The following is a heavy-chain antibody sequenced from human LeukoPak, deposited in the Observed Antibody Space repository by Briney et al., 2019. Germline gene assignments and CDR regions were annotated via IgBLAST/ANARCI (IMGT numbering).Heavy chain of an antibody. CDR3: AKVYYGSRSYEDF. CDR2: IGGSGSTT. V-gene: IGHV3-23*01. J-gene: IGHJ4*02. D-gene: IGHD3-10*01. Sequence: GGSLRLSCAGSGFAFSYYAMSWVRQTPGKGLEWVSGIGGSGSTTFYADSVKGRFTISRGNSKNTLYLQMDSLRVEDTAVYYCAKVYYGSRSYEDFWGQGVLVTVSS. CDR1: GFAFSYYA.